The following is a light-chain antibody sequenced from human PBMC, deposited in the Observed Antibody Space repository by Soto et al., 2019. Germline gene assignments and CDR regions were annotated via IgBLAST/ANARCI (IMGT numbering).Light chain of an antibody. V-gene: IGKV1-13*02. Sequence: AIQLTQSPSSLSESVGDRVTITCRASQAIMISFAWYQQKAGKAPKLLIYVASILQSGVPSGFSGSGFGTDFSRTISSLRAEDFAIYFCQQTKSYPSTFGGGTRV. J-gene: IGKJ4*01. CDR1: QAIMIS. CDR2: VAS. CDR3: QQTKSYPST.